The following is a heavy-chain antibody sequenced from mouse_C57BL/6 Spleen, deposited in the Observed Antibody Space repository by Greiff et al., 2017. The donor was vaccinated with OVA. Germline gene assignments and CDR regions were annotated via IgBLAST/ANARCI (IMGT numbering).Heavy chain of an antibody. CDR1: GYAFTNYL. V-gene: IGHV1-54*01. CDR3: AREGATVEATTSYYVDY. D-gene: IGHD1-1*01. Sequence: VKLQESGAELVRPGSSVKVSCKASGYAFTNYLIEWVKQRPGQGLEWIGVINPGSGGTNYNEKFKGKATLTADKSSSTAYMQLSSLTSEDSAVYFCAREGATVEATTSYYVDYWGQGTTLTVSS. CDR2: INPGSGGT. J-gene: IGHJ2*01.